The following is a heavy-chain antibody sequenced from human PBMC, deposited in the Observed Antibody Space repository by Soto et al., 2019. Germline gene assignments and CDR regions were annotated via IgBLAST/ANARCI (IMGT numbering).Heavy chain of an antibody. CDR2: INDSGTI. CDR3: ASTWQYYYYGMDA. Sequence: SETLSLTCAVYGGSFSGFYWSWIRQTPGKGLEWIGEINDSGTINYNPSLKNRVTISVDRSKNQFSLKLTSVTAADTAIYYCASTWQYYYYGMDAWGQGTMVTVSS. CDR1: GGSFSGFY. J-gene: IGHJ6*02. V-gene: IGHV4-34*01.